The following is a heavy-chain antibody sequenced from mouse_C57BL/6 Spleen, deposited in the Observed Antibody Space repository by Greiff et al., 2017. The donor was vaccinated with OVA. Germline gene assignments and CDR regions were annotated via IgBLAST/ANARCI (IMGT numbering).Heavy chain of an antibody. CDR1: GFNIKDYY. CDR2: IDPEDGAT. Sequence: VQLKESGAELVKPGASVKLSCTASGFNIKDYYMHWVKQRTEQGLEWIGRIDPEDGATKYAPKFQGKATITADTSSNTAYLQLSSLTSEDTAVYYCARDYGSSYVGAMDYWGQGTSVTVSS. D-gene: IGHD1-1*01. V-gene: IGHV14-2*01. CDR3: ARDYGSSYVGAMDY. J-gene: IGHJ4*01.